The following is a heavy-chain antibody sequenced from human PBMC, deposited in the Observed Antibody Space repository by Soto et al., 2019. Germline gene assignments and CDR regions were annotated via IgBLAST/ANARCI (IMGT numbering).Heavy chain of an antibody. CDR1: GFTFSSYS. CDR2: ISSSSSTI. CDR3: ARDGYDSSGYYYYYYMDV. J-gene: IGHJ6*03. D-gene: IGHD3-22*01. V-gene: IGHV3-48*04. Sequence: GALRLSCAASGFTFSSYSMNWVRQAPGKGLEWVSYISSSSSTIYYADSVKGRFTISRDNAKNSPYLQMNSLRAEDTAVYYCARDGYDSSGYYYYYYMDVWGKGTTVTVSS.